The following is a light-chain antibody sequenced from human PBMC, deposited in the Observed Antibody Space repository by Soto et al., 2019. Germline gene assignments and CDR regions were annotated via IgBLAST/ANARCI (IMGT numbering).Light chain of an antibody. J-gene: IGKJ1*01. CDR1: QSVSGN. CDR3: QQYNNWPPT. CDR2: GAS. V-gene: IGKV3-15*01. Sequence: EIVMTQSPATLSVSPGERATLSCRASQSVSGNLAWYQQKPGQAPRLLIYGASTGATGIPARFSGSGSGREFTLTISSLQSEDFAVYYCQQYNNWPPTFGQGTKVEIK.